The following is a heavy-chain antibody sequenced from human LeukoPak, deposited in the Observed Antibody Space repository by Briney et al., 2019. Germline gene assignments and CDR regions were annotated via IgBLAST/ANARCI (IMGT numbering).Heavy chain of an antibody. Sequence: PGGSLRLSCAASGFTFSSYWMHWVRQAPGKGLVWVSRVNSDGSSTTYADSVKGRFTISGDNAKNTLYLEMNSLRAEDTAIYYCAKGGYDYIEIGYFDYWGQGTLVTVSS. D-gene: IGHD5-12*01. CDR2: VNSDGSST. V-gene: IGHV3-74*01. CDR1: GFTFSSYW. CDR3: AKGGYDYIEIGYFDY. J-gene: IGHJ4*02.